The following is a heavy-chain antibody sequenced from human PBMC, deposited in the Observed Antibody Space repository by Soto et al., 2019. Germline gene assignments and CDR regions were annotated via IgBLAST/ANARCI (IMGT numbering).Heavy chain of an antibody. CDR3: ARVPDV. V-gene: IGHV4-30-2*01. CDR2: IYHSGST. CDR1: GGSISSGGYS. J-gene: IGHJ6*02. Sequence: SDTLSLTCAVSGGSISSGGYSWTWIRQPPGKGLDWIGYIYHSGSTYYNPSLKSRVTISVDRSKNQFSLKLNSVTAADTAVYYCARVPDVWGQGTTVTVS.